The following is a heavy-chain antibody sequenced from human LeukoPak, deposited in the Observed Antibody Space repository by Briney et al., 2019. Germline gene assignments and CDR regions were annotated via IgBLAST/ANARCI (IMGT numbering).Heavy chain of an antibody. V-gene: IGHV3-48*03. D-gene: IGHD3-10*01. CDR1: GFTFSSYE. J-gene: IGHJ4*02. CDR3: ARAWFGEFITIDY. CDR2: ISSSGSTI. Sequence: GGSLRLSCAASGFTFSSYEMNWVRQAPGKGLEWVSYISSSGSTIYYADSVKGRFTISRDNAKNSLYLQMNSLRAEDTALYYCARAWFGEFITIDYWGQGTLVTVSS.